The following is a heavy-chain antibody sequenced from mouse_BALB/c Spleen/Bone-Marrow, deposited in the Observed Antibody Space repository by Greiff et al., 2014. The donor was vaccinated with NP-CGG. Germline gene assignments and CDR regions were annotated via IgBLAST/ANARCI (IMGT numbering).Heavy chain of an antibody. CDR2: FYPGSVNI. Sequence: QVHVKQSGAELVKPGASVKLSCKASGYTFTDYIIHWIKQRSGQGLEWIGRFYPGSVNIKYNEKFKGKATLTADKSSSTVYMELSRMSSEDSAVYFCTTHFYGSSYFDYWGQGTTLTLSS. CDR1: GYTFTDYI. J-gene: IGHJ2*01. V-gene: IGHV1-62-2*01. D-gene: IGHD1-1*01. CDR3: TTHFYGSSYFDY.